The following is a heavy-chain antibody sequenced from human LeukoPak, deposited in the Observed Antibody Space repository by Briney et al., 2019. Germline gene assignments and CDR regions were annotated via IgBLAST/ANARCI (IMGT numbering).Heavy chain of an antibody. CDR2: INHSGST. CDR3: ARPGYYYDSSGYLY. D-gene: IGHD3-22*01. J-gene: IGHJ4*02. V-gene: IGHV4-34*01. Sequence: SETLSLTCAVYGGSFSGYYWSWIRQPPGKGLEWIGEINHSGSTNYNPSLKSRVTISVDTSKNQFSLKLSSVTVADTAVYYCARPGYYYDSSGYLYWGQGTLVTVSS. CDR1: GGSFSGYY.